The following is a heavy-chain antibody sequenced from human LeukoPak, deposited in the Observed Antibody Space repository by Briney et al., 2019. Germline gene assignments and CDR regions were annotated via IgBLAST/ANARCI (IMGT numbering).Heavy chain of an antibody. V-gene: IGHV4-34*01. CDR1: GGSFSGYY. CDR3: ARGRGYSGYYYYYMDV. Sequence: PSETLSLTCAVYGGSFSGYYWSWIRQPPGKGLEWIGSIYHSGSTYYNPSLKSRVTISVDTSKNQFSLKLSSVTAADTAVYYCARGRGYSGYYYYYMDVWGKGTTVTVSS. D-gene: IGHD2-15*01. J-gene: IGHJ6*03. CDR2: IYHSGST.